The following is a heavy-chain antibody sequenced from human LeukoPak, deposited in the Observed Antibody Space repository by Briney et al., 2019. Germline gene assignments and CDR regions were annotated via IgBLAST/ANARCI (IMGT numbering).Heavy chain of an antibody. V-gene: IGHV3-43*01. J-gene: IGHJ4*02. Sequence: PGRSLRLSCAPSALSFENYNMHWVRQPAGKVLEWVSLIRSDGDTTHFANSVKGRFKISRDNSKNSIYLQMNSLRTEDTALYYCATGPTSTRFEYWGKGTLVTVSP. D-gene: IGHD1-1*01. CDR2: IRSDGDTT. CDR1: ALSFENYN. CDR3: ATGPTSTRFEY.